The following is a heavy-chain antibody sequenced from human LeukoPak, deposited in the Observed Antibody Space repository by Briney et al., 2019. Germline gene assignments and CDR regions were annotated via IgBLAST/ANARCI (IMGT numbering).Heavy chain of an antibody. CDR3: ARDLGGPEGYYYYGMDV. V-gene: IGHV3-23*01. J-gene: IGHJ6*02. D-gene: IGHD3-10*01. CDR1: GFTFSSYA. CDR2: ISGSGGST. Sequence: PGGSLRLSCAASGFTFSSYAMSWVRHAPGEGLEWVSAISGSGGSTYYADSVKGRFTISRDNSKSTLYLHMNSLRAEDTAVYYCARDLGGPEGYYYYGMDVWGQGTTVTGSS.